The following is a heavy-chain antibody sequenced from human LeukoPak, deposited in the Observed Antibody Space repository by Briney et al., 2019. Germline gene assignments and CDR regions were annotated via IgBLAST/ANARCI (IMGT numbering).Heavy chain of an antibody. CDR1: GGTFSSYA. Sequence: GASVKVSCTASGGTFSSYAISWVRQAPGQGLEWMGGIIPIFGTANYAQKFQGRVTITADESTSTTYLELSSLRSEDTAVYYCARGQEYYDILTGYSSPPGYWGQGTLVTVSS. V-gene: IGHV1-69*13. CDR2: IIPIFGTA. J-gene: IGHJ4*02. D-gene: IGHD3-9*01. CDR3: ARGQEYYDILTGYSSPPGY.